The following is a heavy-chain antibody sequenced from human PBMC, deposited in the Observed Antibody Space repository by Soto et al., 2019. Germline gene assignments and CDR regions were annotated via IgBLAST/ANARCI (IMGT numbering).Heavy chain of an antibody. Sequence: SETLSLTCAVSGYSISSGYYWGWIRQPPGKGLEWIGSIYHSGSTYYNPSLKSRVTISVDTSKNQFSLKLSSVTAADTAVYYCARGYYYDSSGSVAFDIWGQGTMGTVS. V-gene: IGHV4-38-2*01. CDR1: GYSISSGYY. CDR2: IYHSGST. J-gene: IGHJ3*02. CDR3: ARGYYYDSSGSVAFDI. D-gene: IGHD3-22*01.